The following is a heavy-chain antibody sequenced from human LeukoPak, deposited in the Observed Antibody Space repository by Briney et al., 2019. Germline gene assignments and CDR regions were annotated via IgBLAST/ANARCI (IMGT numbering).Heavy chain of an antibody. CDR3: ARKSASGSYPLDY. CDR1: GFNFGSYS. J-gene: IGHJ4*02. V-gene: IGHV3-23*01. Sequence: PGGSLRLSCAASGFNFGSYSMTWVRQAPGKGLEWVSVMSADSATTFYADSVKGRFTISRDNAKNTVFLQMSSLRAEDTALYYCARKSASGSYPLDYWGQGTLVTVSS. CDR2: MSADSATT. D-gene: IGHD3-10*01.